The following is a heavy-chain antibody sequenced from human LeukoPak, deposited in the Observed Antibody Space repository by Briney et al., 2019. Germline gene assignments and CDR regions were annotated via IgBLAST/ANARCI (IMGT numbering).Heavy chain of an antibody. CDR1: GGSITYYY. CDR2: IYYSGST. V-gene: IGHV4-59*01. J-gene: IGHJ4*02. D-gene: IGHD1-26*01. CDR3: ARGFLYSGSYYGVFSYFDY. Sequence: SETLSLTCTVSGGSITYYYWNWIRQPPGKGLEWIGYIYYSGSTNYNPSLKSRVTISVDTSKNQFSLKLSSVTAADTAVYYCARGFLYSGSYYGVFSYFDYWGQGTLVTVSS.